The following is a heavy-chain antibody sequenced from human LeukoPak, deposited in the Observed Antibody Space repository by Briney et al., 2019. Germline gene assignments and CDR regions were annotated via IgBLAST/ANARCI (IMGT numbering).Heavy chain of an antibody. J-gene: IGHJ5*02. CDR3: ARGQPDWFDP. D-gene: IGHD1-14*01. V-gene: IGHV4-39*07. CDR2: IYYSGST. CDR1: GGSISSSSYY. Sequence: PSETLSLTCTVSGGSISSSSYYWGWIRQPPGKGLEWIGSIYYSGSTYYNPSLKSRVTISVDTSKNQFSLKLSSVTAADTAAYYCARGQPDWFDPWGQGTLVTASS.